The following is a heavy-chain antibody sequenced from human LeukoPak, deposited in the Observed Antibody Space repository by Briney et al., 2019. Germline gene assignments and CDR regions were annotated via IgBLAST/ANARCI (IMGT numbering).Heavy chain of an antibody. J-gene: IGHJ3*02. CDR3: ARDTAYCGGDCYSGDAFDI. CDR1: GGSISSYY. CDR2: IYSSGIT. Sequence: KPSETLSLTCTVSGGSISSYYWNWIRQPAGKGLEWIGRIYSSGITNYNPSLKSRVTISVDTSKNQFSLKLSSVTAADTAVYYCARDTAYCGGDCYSGDAFDIWGQGTMVTVSS. V-gene: IGHV4-4*07. D-gene: IGHD2-21*01.